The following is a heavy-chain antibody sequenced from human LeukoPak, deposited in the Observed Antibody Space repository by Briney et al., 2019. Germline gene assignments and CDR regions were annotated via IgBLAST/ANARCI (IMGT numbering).Heavy chain of an antibody. J-gene: IGHJ4*02. Sequence: SETLSLTCTVSGDSIFSTTYYWGWIRQPPGKGLEWIGSIFHSGSTYYNPSLKSRVTMSVDTSKNQLSLSLRSVTAADTAVYYCARLYQGKRPPDYWGQGTLVTVSS. CDR1: GDSIFSTTYY. V-gene: IGHV4-39*01. CDR2: IFHSGST. D-gene: IGHD6-25*01. CDR3: ARLYQGKRPPDY.